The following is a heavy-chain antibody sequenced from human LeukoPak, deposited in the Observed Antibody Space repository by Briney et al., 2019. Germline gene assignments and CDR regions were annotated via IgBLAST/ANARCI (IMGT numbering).Heavy chain of an antibody. V-gene: IGHV3-21*01. D-gene: IGHD5-18*01. CDR3: ARDQGDVDTAMVEPPNFDY. CDR1: GFTFSSYS. J-gene: IGHJ4*02. CDR2: ISSSSSYI. Sequence: GALRLSCAASGFTFSSYSMNWVRQAPGKGLEWVSSISSSSSYIYYADSVKGRFTISRDNAKNSLYLQMNSLRAEDTAVYYCARDQGDVDTAMVEPPNFDYWGQGTLVTVSS.